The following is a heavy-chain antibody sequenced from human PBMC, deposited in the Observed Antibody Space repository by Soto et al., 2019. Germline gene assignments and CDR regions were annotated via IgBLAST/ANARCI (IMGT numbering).Heavy chain of an antibody. V-gene: IGHV3-23*01. CDR2: ISGSGGRT. D-gene: IGHD3-10*01. J-gene: IGHJ4*02. Sequence: GGSLRLSCEASGFPFINFAMNWVRQSPGKGLEWVSSISGSGGRTWYADSVRGRFTISRDNSQDTLYLQMNGLRGEDTAVYYCAKLGFSGTYFHFDYWGQGALVTVSS. CDR1: GFPFINFA. CDR3: AKLGFSGTYFHFDY.